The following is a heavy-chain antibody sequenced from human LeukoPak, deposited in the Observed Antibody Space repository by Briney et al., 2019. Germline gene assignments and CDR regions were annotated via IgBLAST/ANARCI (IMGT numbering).Heavy chain of an antibody. J-gene: IGHJ4*02. V-gene: IGHV3-23*01. CDR2: ISASGGST. CDR3: ANPYNWNDVDY. D-gene: IGHD1-1*01. Sequence: GGSLRLSCAAFGFAFSDESMAWVRQAPGKGLGWVSAISASGGSTYYADSVKGRFTISRDNSKNTLYLQMNSLRAEDTAVYYCANPYNWNDVDYWGQGTLVTVSS. CDR1: GFAFSDES.